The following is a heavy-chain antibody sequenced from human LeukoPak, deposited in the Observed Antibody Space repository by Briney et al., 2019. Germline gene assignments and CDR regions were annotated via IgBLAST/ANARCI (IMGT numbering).Heavy chain of an antibody. Sequence: ASVKVSCKASGYTFTGYYMHWVRQAPGQGLEWMGRINPNSGGTNYAQKFQGRVTMTRDTSISTAYMELSRLRSDDTVVYYCARVRRTVTSYGSGSNWFDPWGQGTLVTVSS. V-gene: IGHV1-2*05. CDR2: INPNSGGT. J-gene: IGHJ5*02. CDR3: ARVRRTVTSYGSGSNWFDP. CDR1: GYTFTGYY. D-gene: IGHD3-10*01.